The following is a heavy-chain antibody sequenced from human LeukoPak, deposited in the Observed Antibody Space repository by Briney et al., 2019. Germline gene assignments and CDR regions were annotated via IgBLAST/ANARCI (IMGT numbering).Heavy chain of an antibody. CDR3: AREDNEVVVPAAIWAFDI. J-gene: IGHJ3*02. CDR1: GGTFSSYA. V-gene: IGHV1-69*13. Sequence: SVKVSCKASGGTFSSYAISWVRQAPGQGLEWMGGIIPIFGTANYAQKFQGRVTITADESTSTAYMELSSLRSEDTAVYYCAREDNEVVVPAAIWAFDIWGQGTMVTVSS. CDR2: IIPIFGTA. D-gene: IGHD2-2*02.